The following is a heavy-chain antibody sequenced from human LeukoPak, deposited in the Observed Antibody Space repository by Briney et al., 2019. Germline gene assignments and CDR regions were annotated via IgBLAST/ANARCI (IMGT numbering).Heavy chain of an antibody. CDR3: ARDLAEEDSSGWYYYYYYMDV. J-gene: IGHJ6*03. CDR2: INHSGST. V-gene: IGHV4-34*01. Sequence: SETLSLTCAVYGGSFSGYYWSWIRQPPGKGLEWIGEINHSGSTNYNPSLKSRVTISVDTSKNQFSLKLSSVTAADTAVYYCARDLAEEDSSGWYYYYYYMDVWGKGTTVTVSS. CDR1: GGSFSGYY. D-gene: IGHD6-19*01.